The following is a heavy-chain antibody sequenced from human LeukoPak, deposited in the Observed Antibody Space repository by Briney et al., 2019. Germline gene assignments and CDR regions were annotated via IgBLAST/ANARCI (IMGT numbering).Heavy chain of an antibody. V-gene: IGHV3-30-3*01. CDR3: ARGSLGVLIWKATYGMDV. CDR2: ISYDGSNE. D-gene: IGHD3-3*01. J-gene: IGHJ6*02. CDR1: GFTFSSYT. Sequence: GRSLRLSCVASGFTFSSYTMHWVRQAPGKGLEWVAVISYDGSNEYYVDFVKGRFTISRDNSKNTMLLQMNSLRAEDTALYYCARGSLGVLIWKATYGMDVWSQGTTVTVSS.